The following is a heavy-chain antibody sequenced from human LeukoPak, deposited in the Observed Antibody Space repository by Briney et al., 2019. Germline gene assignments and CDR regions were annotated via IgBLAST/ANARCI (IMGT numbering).Heavy chain of an antibody. CDR3: VKGDKFWSGYSTYFDY. J-gene: IGHJ4*02. V-gene: IGHV3-30*02. CDR2: IRDDGSEP. CDR1: SFIVASYC. Sequence: GGSLSPACAAYSFIVASYCLDCASRAPGKGLEWVLFIRDDGSEPYYRDSGRGRFTISRDNAKNTLDLQMNSLTAEDTALYYCVKGDKFWSGYSTYFDYWGQGTLVTVSA. D-gene: IGHD3-3*01.